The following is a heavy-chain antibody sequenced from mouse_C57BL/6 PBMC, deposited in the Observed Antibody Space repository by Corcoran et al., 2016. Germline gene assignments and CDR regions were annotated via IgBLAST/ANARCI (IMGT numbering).Heavy chain of an antibody. V-gene: IGHV9-3*01. CDR1: GYTFTTYG. CDR2: INTYSGVP. J-gene: IGHJ4*01. Sequence: QIQLVQSGPELKKPGETVKISCKASGYTFTTYGMSWVKQAPGKGLKWMGWINTYSGVPTYADDFKGRFAFSLETSASTAYLQINNLKNEDTATYFCARMDYWGHGTSVTVSS. CDR3: ARMDY.